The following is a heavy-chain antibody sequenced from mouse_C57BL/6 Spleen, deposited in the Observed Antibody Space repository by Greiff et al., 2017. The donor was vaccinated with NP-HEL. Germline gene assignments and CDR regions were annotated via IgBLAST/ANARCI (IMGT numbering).Heavy chain of an antibody. CDR2: IRSKSNNYAT. CDR1: GFSFNTYA. Sequence: EVKLMESGGGLVQPKGSLKLSCAASGFSFNTYAMNWVRQAPGKGLEWVARIRSKSNNYATYYADSVKDRFTISRDDSESMLYLQMNNLKTEDTAMYYCVRHHYAMDDWGQGTSGTVSS. V-gene: IGHV10-1*01. CDR3: VRHHYAMDD. J-gene: IGHJ4*01.